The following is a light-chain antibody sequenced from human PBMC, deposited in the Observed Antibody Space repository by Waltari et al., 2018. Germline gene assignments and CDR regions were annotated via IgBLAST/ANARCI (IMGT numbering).Light chain of an antibody. CDR3: QQYDISPLT. J-gene: IGKJ4*01. CDR2: GES. CDR1: QTVRTTY. Sequence: IVLTQSPGTLSLSPGERATLSCRASQTVRTTYLAWYQQKPGQAPTLVIDGESIRATGIPDRFSGSGSGTDFSLTISSLEPEDFAVYYCQQYDISPLTFGGGTKVEIK. V-gene: IGKV3-20*01.